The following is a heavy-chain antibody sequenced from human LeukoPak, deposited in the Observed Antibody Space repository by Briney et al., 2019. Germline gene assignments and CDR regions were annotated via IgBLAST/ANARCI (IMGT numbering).Heavy chain of an antibody. CDR1: GFTLSGYW. J-gene: IGHJ4*02. V-gene: IGHV3-74*01. CDR3: ARDQSGYFGY. CDR2: ISSDGRST. Sequence: AGGSLRLSCAASGFTLSGYWMHWVRQAPGKGLVWVSRISSDGRSTIYADSVKGRFTISRDNTKNTLYLRMNSVRAEDTAVYYCARDQSGYFGYWGQGTLVTVSS. D-gene: IGHD3-3*01.